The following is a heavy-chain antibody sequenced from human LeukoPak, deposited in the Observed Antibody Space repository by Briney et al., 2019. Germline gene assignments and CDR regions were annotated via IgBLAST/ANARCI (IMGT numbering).Heavy chain of an antibody. CDR2: INPSGGST. CDR3: ARDRWGQGDSSGYYYFPFSLGSDY. Sequence: ASVKVSCKASGYTFTSYYMHWVRQAPGQGLEWMGIINPSGGSTSYAQKFQGRVTMTRDTSTSIVYMELSSLRSEDTAVYYCARDRWGQGDSSGYYYFPFSLGSDYWGQGTLVTVSS. J-gene: IGHJ4*02. D-gene: IGHD3-22*01. V-gene: IGHV1-46*01. CDR1: GYTFTSYY.